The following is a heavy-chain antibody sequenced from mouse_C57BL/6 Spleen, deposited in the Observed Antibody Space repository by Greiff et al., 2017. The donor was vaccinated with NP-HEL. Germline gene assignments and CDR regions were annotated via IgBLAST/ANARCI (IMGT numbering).Heavy chain of an antibody. Sequence: QVQLQQSGAELARPGASVKMSCKASGYTFTSYTMHWVKQRPGQGLEWIGYINPSSGYTKYNQKFKDKATLPADKSSSTAYMQLSSLTSEDSAVYYCARELGYDFDYWGQGTTLTVSS. CDR3: ARELGYDFDY. CDR1: GYTFTSYT. V-gene: IGHV1-4*01. D-gene: IGHD2-2*01. J-gene: IGHJ2*01. CDR2: INPSSGYT.